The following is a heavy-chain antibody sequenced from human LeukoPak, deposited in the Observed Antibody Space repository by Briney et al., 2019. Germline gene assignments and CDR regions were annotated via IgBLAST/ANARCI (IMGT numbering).Heavy chain of an antibody. D-gene: IGHD1-26*01. V-gene: IGHV4-59*01. Sequence: SETLSLTCTVSGGSISSYYWSWIRQPPGKGLEWIGYIYYSGSTNYNPSLKSRVTISVETSKNQFSLKLSSVTAADTAVYYCAREAYSGSYPGAFDIWGQGTMVTVSS. CDR1: GGSISSYY. J-gene: IGHJ3*02. CDR3: AREAYSGSYPGAFDI. CDR2: IYYSGST.